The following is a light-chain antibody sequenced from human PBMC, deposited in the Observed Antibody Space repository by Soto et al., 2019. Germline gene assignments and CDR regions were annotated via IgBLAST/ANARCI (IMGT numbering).Light chain of an antibody. J-gene: IGLJ1*01. CDR3: CSYTTSNTRQIV. CDR1: SSDVGGYNY. CDR2: DVT. V-gene: IGLV2-14*01. Sequence: QSALTQPASVSGSPGQSITISCTGTSSDVGGYNYVSWYQQQPGKAPKFMIYDVTNRPSGVSNRFSGSKSGNTASLTISGLRDEDEADYYCCSYTTSNTRQIVFGTGTKLTVL.